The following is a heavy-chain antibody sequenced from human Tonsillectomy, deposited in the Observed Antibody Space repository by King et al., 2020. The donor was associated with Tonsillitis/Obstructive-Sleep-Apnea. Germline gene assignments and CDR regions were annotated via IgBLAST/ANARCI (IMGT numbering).Heavy chain of an antibody. CDR3: ARLYYDSSGYYGAFDI. Sequence: QLQESGPGLVKPSETLSLTCTVSGGSISSYYWSWIRQPPGKGLEWIGYIYYSGSTNYNPSIKSRVTISVDTSKNQFSLKLSSVTAADTAVYYCARLYYDSSGYYGAFDIWGQGTMVSVSS. CDR1: GGSISSYY. J-gene: IGHJ3*02. CDR2: IYYSGST. D-gene: IGHD3-22*01. V-gene: IGHV4-59*08.